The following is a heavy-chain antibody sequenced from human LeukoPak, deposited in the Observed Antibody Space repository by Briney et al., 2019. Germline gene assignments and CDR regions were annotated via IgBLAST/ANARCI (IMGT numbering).Heavy chain of an antibody. CDR3: ARLSGYSSSSSFDY. D-gene: IGHD6-6*01. V-gene: IGHV5-51*01. J-gene: IGHJ4*02. Sequence: GESLKISCQGSGYNFATYWIVWVRQMPGKGLEWMGIIYPGNSHTRYSPSFQGQVTISADTSISTAYLQWSSLKASDTAMYYCARLSGYSSSSSFDYWGQGTLVTVSS. CDR1: GYNFATYW. CDR2: IYPGNSHT.